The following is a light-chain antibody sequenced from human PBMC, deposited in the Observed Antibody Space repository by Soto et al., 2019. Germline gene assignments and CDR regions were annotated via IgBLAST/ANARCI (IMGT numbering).Light chain of an antibody. J-gene: IGLJ2*01. V-gene: IGLV1-36*01. Sequence: QSVLTQPPSVPEAPRQRVTISCSGSSSNIGDNAVNWYRQLPGKATKLLIYYDDLLPSGVSDRFSGSKAGTSASLAISGLQSEDEADYYCAAWDDSLNGPVFGGGTKLTVL. CDR2: YDD. CDR3: AAWDDSLNGPV. CDR1: SSNIGDNA.